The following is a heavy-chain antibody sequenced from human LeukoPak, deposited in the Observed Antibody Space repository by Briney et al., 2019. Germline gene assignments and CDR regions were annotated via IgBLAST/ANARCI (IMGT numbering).Heavy chain of an antibody. CDR2: MYYSGST. CDR1: GGSISSGGNY. CDR3: ARPYYYDSRIDP. V-gene: IGHV4-30-4*01. D-gene: IGHD3-22*01. J-gene: IGHJ5*02. Sequence: SETLSLTCTVSGGSISSGGNYWSWIRQPPGKGLEWIGYMYYSGSTYYNPSLKSRATISVDTSKNQFSLKLSSVTAADTAVYYCARPYYYDSRIDPWGQGTLVTVSS.